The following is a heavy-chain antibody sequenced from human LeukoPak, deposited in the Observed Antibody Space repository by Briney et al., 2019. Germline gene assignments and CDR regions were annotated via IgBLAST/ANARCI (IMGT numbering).Heavy chain of an antibody. CDR3: ARGQI. CDR2: FYYSGST. V-gene: IGHV4-59*01. J-gene: IGHJ4*02. CDR1: GGSISSYY. Sequence: SETLSLTCTVSGGSISSYYWSWIRQPPGKGLEWIGYFYYSGSTNYNPSLKSRVTISVDTSKNQFSLKLSSVTAADTAVYYCARGQIWGQGTLVTVSS.